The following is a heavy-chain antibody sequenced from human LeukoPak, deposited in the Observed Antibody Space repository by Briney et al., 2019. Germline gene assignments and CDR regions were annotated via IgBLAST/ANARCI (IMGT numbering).Heavy chain of an antibody. CDR1: GFTFSSYG. J-gene: IGHJ5*02. D-gene: IGHD3-16*01. Sequence: PGRSLRLSCAASGFTFSSYGMHWVRQAPGKGLEWVAVVSYDGSNKYYADSVKGRFTISRDNSKNTLYLQMNRLRAEDTAVFYCAKDYHMLGFNWFDPWGQGTLVTVSS. V-gene: IGHV3-30*18. CDR3: AKDYHMLGFNWFDP. CDR2: VSYDGSNK.